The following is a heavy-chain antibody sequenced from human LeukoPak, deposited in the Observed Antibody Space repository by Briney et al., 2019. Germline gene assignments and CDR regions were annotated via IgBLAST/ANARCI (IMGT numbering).Heavy chain of an antibody. Sequence: GGSLRLSRAPSGFTPSTYWMHSVPAAPGEGLVCVSRINSDGGTTIYADSVKGRFTISRDNATNTLYLQMNSLRVDDTAVYYCARMASGVPGYWGQGTLVTVSS. CDR1: GFTPSTYW. V-gene: IGHV3-74*01. CDR3: ARMASGVPGY. CDR2: INSDGGTT. D-gene: IGHD5-24*01. J-gene: IGHJ4*02.